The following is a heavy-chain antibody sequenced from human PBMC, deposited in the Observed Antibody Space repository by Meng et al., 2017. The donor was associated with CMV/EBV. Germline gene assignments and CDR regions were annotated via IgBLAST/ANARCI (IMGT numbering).Heavy chain of an antibody. V-gene: IGHV3-30*02. CDR1: GFTFSSYG. D-gene: IGHD3-10*01. J-gene: IGHJ4*02. Sequence: GGSLRPSCAASGFTFSSYGMHWVRQAPGKGLEWVAFIRYDGSNKYYADSVKGRFTISRDNSKNTLYLQMNSLRAEDTAVYYCAKAMMVRGPLDYWGQGTLVTVSS. CDR2: IRYDGSNK. CDR3: AKAMMVRGPLDY.